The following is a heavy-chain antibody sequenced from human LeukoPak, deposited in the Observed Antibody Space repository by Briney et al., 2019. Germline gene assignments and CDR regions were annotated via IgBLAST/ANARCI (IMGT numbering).Heavy chain of an antibody. CDR2: ISGSGGST. V-gene: IGHV3-23*01. J-gene: IGHJ4*02. Sequence: GGSLRLSCAASGFTFSSYAMSWVRRAPGKGLEWVSAISGSGGSTYYADSVKGRFTFSRDNSKNTLYLQMNSLRAEDTAVYYCAKVPYLRRDDFDYWGQGTLVTVSS. CDR3: AKVPYLRRDDFDY. CDR1: GFTFSSYA.